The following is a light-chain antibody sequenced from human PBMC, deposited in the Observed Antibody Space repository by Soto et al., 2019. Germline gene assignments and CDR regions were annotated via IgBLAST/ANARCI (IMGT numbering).Light chain of an antibody. CDR2: SAS. Sequence: EIVLTQSPGTLSLSPGERATLSCRASQSVRNNYLAWYQQKPGQAPRRLSYSASTRATGIPDRFSGSVSGTDFTLTISRLQPEDFAVYYCHQYTGSPHTFCGGTKVE. V-gene: IGKV3-20*01. CDR1: QSVRNNY. J-gene: IGKJ4*01. CDR3: HQYTGSPHT.